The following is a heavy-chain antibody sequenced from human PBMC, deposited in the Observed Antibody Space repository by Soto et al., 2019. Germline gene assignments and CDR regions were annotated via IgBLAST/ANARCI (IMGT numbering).Heavy chain of an antibody. Sequence: EVQLVESGGGLVQPGGSLRLSCAASGFTFSSYWMHWVRQAPGKGLVWVSRVNNDGSGTIYADSVKGRFTISRDNAKNTVYLEMNRLRAEDTALYFCTRGAYMHAFDMWGQGPMVTVSS. CDR3: TRGAYMHAFDM. CDR1: GFTFSSYW. J-gene: IGHJ3*02. V-gene: IGHV3-74*01. CDR2: VNNDGSGT. D-gene: IGHD1-20*01.